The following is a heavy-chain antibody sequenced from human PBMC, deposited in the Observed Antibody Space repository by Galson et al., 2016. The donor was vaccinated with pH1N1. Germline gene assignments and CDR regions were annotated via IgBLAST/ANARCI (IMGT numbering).Heavy chain of an antibody. CDR3: AHAEGGGYDSEGIFYYFYGMDV. D-gene: IGHD5-12*01. V-gene: IGHV2-5*02. CDR1: GFSLSTRGGG. Sequence: PALVKPTQTLTLTCTFSGFSLSTRGGGVGWTRQPPGKALEWLALIYWDDDKRYSPPLTSRLTITKDTSKNHVVLTMTNMDPLDTSTYYCAHAEGGGYDSEGIFYYFYGMDVWGQGTTVTVSS. CDR2: IYWDDDK. J-gene: IGHJ6*02.